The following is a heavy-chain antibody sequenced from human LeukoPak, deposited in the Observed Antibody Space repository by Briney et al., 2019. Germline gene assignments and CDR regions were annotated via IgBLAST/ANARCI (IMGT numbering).Heavy chain of an antibody. CDR1: GFTFSSYA. V-gene: IGHV3-30-3*01. D-gene: IGHD3-22*01. Sequence: GRSLRLSCAVSGFTFSSYAMHWVRQAPGKGLEWVSVISYDGINKYYADSVKGRFTISRDNSKNTLYLQMNSLRAEDTAVYYCARALYDYDSSGYGPGFDYWGQGTLVTVSS. CDR2: ISYDGINK. CDR3: ARALYDYDSSGYGPGFDY. J-gene: IGHJ4*02.